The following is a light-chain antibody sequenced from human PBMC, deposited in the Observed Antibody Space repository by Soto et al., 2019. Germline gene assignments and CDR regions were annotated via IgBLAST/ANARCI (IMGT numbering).Light chain of an antibody. CDR3: CSYGGCSTFVI. J-gene: IGLJ2*01. V-gene: IGLV2-23*02. CDR2: AAT. Sequence: QSVLTQPASVSGSPGQSITISCTGTRDDVGSYNLVSWYQHHPGKAPKVVIYAATKRPSGVSNRFSGSKSGNTASLTISGLQAEDEAHYYCCSYGGCSTFVIFGGGTKLTVL. CDR1: RDDVGSYNL.